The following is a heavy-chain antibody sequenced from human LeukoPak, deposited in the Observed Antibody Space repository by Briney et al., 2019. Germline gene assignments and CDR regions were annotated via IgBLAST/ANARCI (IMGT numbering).Heavy chain of an antibody. CDR2: IIPIFGTA. J-gene: IGHJ4*02. Sequence: GASVKVSCKASGGTFSSYAISWVRQAPGQGLEWMGGIIPIFGTANYAQKFQGRVTITRNTSISTAYMELSSLRSEDTAVYYCARAGGGMATILVLDYWGQGTLVTVSS. CDR3: ARAGGGMATILVLDY. CDR1: GGTFSSYA. V-gene: IGHV1-69*05. D-gene: IGHD5-24*01.